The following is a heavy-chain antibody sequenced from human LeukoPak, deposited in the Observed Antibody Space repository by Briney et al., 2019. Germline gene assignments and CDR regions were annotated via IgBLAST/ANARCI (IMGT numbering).Heavy chain of an antibody. CDR1: GYSISSGYY. CDR3: ARVESGSRFDY. Sequence: PSETLSLTCTISGYSISSGYYWGWIRQPPGKGLEWIGSIYHSGSTYYNPSLKSRVTISVDTSKNQFSLKLSSVTAADTAVYYCARVESGSRFDYWGQGTLATVSS. V-gene: IGHV4-38-2*02. J-gene: IGHJ4*02. CDR2: IYHSGST. D-gene: IGHD6-13*01.